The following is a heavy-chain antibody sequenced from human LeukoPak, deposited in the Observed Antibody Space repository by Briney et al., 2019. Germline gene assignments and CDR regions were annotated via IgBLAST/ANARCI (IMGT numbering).Heavy chain of an antibody. Sequence: SETLSLTCAVSGGPFSGYFWSWIRQFSGKGLEWIGEIHNSGTTNYNPSLNSRVTISEDTSKNRFYLNLSSVTAADTAVYYCARRYYYNLGSFPFDFWGQGTLVTVSS. CDR2: IHNSGTT. D-gene: IGHD3-10*01. CDR3: ARRYYYNLGSFPFDF. V-gene: IGHV4-34*01. J-gene: IGHJ4*02. CDR1: GGPFSGYF.